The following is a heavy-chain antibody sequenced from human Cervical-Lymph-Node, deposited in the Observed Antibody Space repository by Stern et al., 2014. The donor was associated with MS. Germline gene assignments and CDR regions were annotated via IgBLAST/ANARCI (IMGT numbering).Heavy chain of an antibody. D-gene: IGHD1-26*01. CDR1: GGPISSDGDY. CDR2: ISYSGNT. V-gene: IGHV4-31*03. J-gene: IGHJ3*02. CDR3: ARDGPQVGAGSFDI. Sequence: VKLVESGPGLVKPSQTLSLTCTVSGGPISSDGDYWNWLRQVPGKGLGGIGYISYSGNTYNNPSLKSRVTISVDTSKNQFSLKLSSVTAADTAVYYCARDGPQVGAGSFDIWGRGTMVTVSS.